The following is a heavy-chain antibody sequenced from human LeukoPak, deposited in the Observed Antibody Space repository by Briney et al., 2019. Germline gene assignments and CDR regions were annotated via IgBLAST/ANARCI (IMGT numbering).Heavy chain of an antibody. J-gene: IGHJ1*01. D-gene: IGHD6-19*01. CDR2: ISGNGGST. V-gene: IGHV3-23*01. CDR3: AKEATWAVEAPYFQH. Sequence: GGSLRLSCAASGFTFSSYAMNWVRQAPGKGLEWVSAISGNGGSTYYADSVKGRFTNTKDNSKNTLYLQMDSLRAEDTAVYYCAKEATWAVEAPYFQHWGQGTLVTVSS. CDR1: GFTFSSYA.